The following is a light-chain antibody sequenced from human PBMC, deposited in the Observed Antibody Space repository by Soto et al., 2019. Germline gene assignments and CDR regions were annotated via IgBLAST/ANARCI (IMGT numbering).Light chain of an antibody. CDR2: GAS. CDR1: QSLSSN. J-gene: IGKJ2*01. CDR3: QQYDKWPLFT. Sequence: EMVMTQSPATLSVSPGERATLSCRASQSLSSNLAWYQQKPGQAPRLLIYGASTRATGIPARFSGSGSGTECTLTISSLQSEDFAVYYCQQYDKWPLFTFGQGTKLEIK. V-gene: IGKV3-15*01.